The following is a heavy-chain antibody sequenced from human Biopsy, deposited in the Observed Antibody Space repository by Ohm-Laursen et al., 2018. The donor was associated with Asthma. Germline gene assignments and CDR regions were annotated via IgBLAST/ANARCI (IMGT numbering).Heavy chain of an antibody. V-gene: IGHV4-59*07. CDR1: GGSINNFY. J-gene: IGHJ4*02. Sequence: SDTLSLTCIVSGGSINNFYWSWIRQPPGKGLESIGHVYYSGSTNYNPSLKSRVTISIDAPKNQFSLKLTSVTAADTAVYYCARGVDRVTGLLDHFDSWGQGTLVTVSS. D-gene: IGHD2-21*02. CDR3: ARGVDRVTGLLDHFDS. CDR2: VYYSGST.